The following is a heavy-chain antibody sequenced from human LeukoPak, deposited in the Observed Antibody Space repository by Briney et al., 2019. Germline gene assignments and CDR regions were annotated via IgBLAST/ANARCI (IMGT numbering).Heavy chain of an antibody. D-gene: IGHD5-18*01. CDR3: VRGSADTPMAPIFY. J-gene: IGHJ4*02. V-gene: IGHV1-18*01. Sequence: ASVKVSCKASGYTFAIYGITLVRQAPGQGLEWMGWISGHSGNTNYVQNLQGRVTMTTDTSTSTAYMELRSLRSDDTAVYYCVRGSADTPMAPIFYWGQGTLVTVSS. CDR2: ISGHSGNT. CDR1: GYTFAIYG.